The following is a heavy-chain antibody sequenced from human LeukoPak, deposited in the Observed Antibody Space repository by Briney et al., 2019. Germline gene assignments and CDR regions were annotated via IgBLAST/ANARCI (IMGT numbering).Heavy chain of an antibody. V-gene: IGHV3-74*01. Sequence: GGSLRLSCAASGFTFSSYWMHWVRQAPGKGLVWVSRINSDGSSTSYADSVKGRFTISRDNAKKSLYLQMNSLRAEDTALYYCARDGSGSAHYYYYMDVWGKGTTVTVSS. CDR2: INSDGSST. CDR3: ARDGSGSAHYYYYMDV. CDR1: GFTFSSYW. D-gene: IGHD3-10*01. J-gene: IGHJ6*03.